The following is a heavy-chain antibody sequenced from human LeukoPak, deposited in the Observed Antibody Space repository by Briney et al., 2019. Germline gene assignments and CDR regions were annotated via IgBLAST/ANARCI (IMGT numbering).Heavy chain of an antibody. CDR1: GFTFSDYN. Sequence: GGSLRLSCAASGFTFSDYNMNWVRQVPGKGLESVSYMSRSGDIIYYADSVKGRFTISRDNSKNTLYLQMNSLRAEDTAVYYCARPYSSGHVDAFDIWGQGTMVTVSS. J-gene: IGHJ3*02. CDR3: ARPYSSGHVDAFDI. D-gene: IGHD6-19*01. V-gene: IGHV3-48*01. CDR2: MSRSGDII.